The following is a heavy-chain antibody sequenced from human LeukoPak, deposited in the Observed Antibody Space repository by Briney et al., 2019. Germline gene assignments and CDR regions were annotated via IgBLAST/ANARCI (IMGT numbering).Heavy chain of an antibody. J-gene: IGHJ4*02. CDR3: ARDLEAKDYDGGTKGAY. D-gene: IGHD4-23*01. CDR1: GFTFSDYY. V-gene: IGHV3-11*01. CDR2: ISSSGSTI. Sequence: GGSLRLSCAASGFTFSDYYMSWIRQAPGKGLEWVSYISSSGSTIYYADSMKGRFTISRDNAKNSLYLQMNSLRAEDTAVYYCARDLEAKDYDGGTKGAYWGQGTLVTVSS.